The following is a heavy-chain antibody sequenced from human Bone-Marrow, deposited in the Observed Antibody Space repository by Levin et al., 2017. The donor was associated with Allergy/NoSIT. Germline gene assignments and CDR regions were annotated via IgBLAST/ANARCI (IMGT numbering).Heavy chain of an antibody. Sequence: GESLKISCEASGYTFTSYWISWVRQKPGKGLEWMTYIDPSDSHTKYNPSFEGHVTISADKSIATAYLQFSSLKASDSTMYFCVTGPIGSGRMNFWGQGTLVTVSS. V-gene: IGHV5-10-1*01. D-gene: IGHD3-10*01. CDR3: VTGPIGSGRMNF. J-gene: IGHJ4*02. CDR2: IDPSDSHT. CDR1: GYTFTSYW.